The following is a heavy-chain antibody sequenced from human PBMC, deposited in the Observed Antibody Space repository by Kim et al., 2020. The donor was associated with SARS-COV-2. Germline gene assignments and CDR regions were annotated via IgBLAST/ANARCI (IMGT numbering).Heavy chain of an antibody. D-gene: IGHD2-15*01. CDR3: ARYCSGGSCYSFDY. J-gene: IGHJ4*02. V-gene: IGHV4-39*01. Sequence: STCLKSRVTISVDTSKNQFSLKLSSVTAADTAVYYCARYCSGGSCYSFDYWGQGTLVTVSS.